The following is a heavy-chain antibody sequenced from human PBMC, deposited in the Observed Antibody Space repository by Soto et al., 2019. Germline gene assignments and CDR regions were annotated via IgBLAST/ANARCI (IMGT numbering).Heavy chain of an antibody. V-gene: IGHV3-30*18. D-gene: IGHD3-10*01. CDR2: ISYDGSNK. CDR3: AKARVWFGELLDY. J-gene: IGHJ4*02. CDR1: GFTFSSYG. Sequence: QVQLVESGGGVVQPGRSLRLSCAASGFTFSSYGMHWVRQAPAKGLEWVAVISYDGSNKYYADSVKGRFTISRDNSKNTLYLQMNSLRAEDTAVYYCAKARVWFGELLDYWGQGTLVTVSS.